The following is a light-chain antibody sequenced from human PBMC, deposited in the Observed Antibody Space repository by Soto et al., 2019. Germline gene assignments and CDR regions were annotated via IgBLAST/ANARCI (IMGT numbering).Light chain of an antibody. Sequence: EIVLTQSPGTLSLSPGERATLSCRASQSVSSSYLAWYQHKPGQAPRLLIYGASSRATGIPDRFSGSGSGTDVTLTISRLAHEDFAVYYCQQYGSSPHTFGQGTKLEIK. CDR3: QQYGSSPHT. CDR1: QSVSSSY. J-gene: IGKJ2*01. CDR2: GAS. V-gene: IGKV3-20*01.